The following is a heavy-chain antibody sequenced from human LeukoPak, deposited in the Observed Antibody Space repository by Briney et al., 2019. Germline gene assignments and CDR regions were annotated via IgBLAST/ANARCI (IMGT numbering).Heavy chain of an antibody. V-gene: IGHV3-30*02. CDR2: IQSDGTNK. Sequence: GGSLRLSCAASGFIFSSYGMHWFRQAPGKGLEWVAFIQSDGTNKYYTDSVKGRFTVSRDNSKNTLYLQMDSLRPEDTAVYYCAKDASSVWYFSYFDFWGQGTLVTVSS. CDR3: AKDASSVWYFSYFDF. J-gene: IGHJ4*02. CDR1: GFIFSSYG. D-gene: IGHD6-19*01.